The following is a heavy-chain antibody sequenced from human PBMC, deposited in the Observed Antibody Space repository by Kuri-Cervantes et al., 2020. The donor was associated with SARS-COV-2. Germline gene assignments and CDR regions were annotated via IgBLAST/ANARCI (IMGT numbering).Heavy chain of an antibody. CDR2: TSSSSSYI. CDR1: GFTFSSYS. Sequence: GGSLRLSCAASGFTFSSYSMNWVRQAPGKGLEWVSSTSSSSSYIYYAVSVKGRFTISRDNAKNSLYLQMNSLRAEDTAVYYCARVTTVTEGYWGQGTLVTVSS. CDR3: ARVTTVTEGY. J-gene: IGHJ4*02. D-gene: IGHD4-11*01. V-gene: IGHV3-21*01.